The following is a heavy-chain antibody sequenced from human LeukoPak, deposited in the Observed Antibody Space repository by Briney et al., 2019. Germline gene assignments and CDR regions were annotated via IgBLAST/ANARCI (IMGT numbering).Heavy chain of an antibody. CDR3: ARDRGDSSAYHYPSPDY. D-gene: IGHD3-22*01. Sequence: SVKVSCKSSGGTLSSYAISWVRQAPGQGLEWMGRIIPIFGTANYAQKFQDRVTITADKSTSTAYMDLSRLRSEDTAVYYCARDRGDSSAYHYPSPDYWGQGTLVTVSS. CDR1: GGTLSSYA. V-gene: IGHV1-69*06. CDR2: IIPIFGTA. J-gene: IGHJ4*02.